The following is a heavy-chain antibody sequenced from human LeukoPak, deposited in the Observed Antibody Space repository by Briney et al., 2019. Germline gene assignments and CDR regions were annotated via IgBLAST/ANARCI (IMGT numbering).Heavy chain of an antibody. Sequence: SVKVSCKASGGTFSSYAISWVRQAPGQGLEWMGGIIPIFGTANYAQKFQGRVTITADESTSTAYMELSSLRSEDTAVYYCARVFGNYGFFFDSWGQGTLVTVSS. CDR2: IIPIFGTA. CDR3: ARVFGNYGFFFDS. V-gene: IGHV1-69*13. D-gene: IGHD3-10*02. CDR1: GGTFSSYA. J-gene: IGHJ4*02.